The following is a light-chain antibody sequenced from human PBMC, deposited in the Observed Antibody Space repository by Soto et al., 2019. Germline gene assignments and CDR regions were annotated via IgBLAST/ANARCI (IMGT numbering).Light chain of an antibody. V-gene: IGLV3-21*02. J-gene: IGLJ2*01. CDR3: QVWDSTSDHVV. Sequence: SYELTQPPSVSVAPGQTAKITCGGNNIGSKSVHWYQQKPGQAPALVVYDDSVRPSGIPGRFSGSNSGNTATLTISRVEAGDEADYYCQVWDSTSDHVVFGGGTKLTVL. CDR1: NIGSKS. CDR2: DDS.